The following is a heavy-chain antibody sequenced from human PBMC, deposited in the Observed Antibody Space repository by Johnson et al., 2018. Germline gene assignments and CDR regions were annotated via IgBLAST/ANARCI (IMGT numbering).Heavy chain of an antibody. V-gene: IGHV3-30*18. D-gene: IGHD1-26*01. CDR1: GFPFSNYA. CDR2: MSYDGSNK. Sequence: QVQLVESGGGVVQPGRSLRLSCAASGFPFSNYAIHWVRQAPGKGLEWVAVMSYDGSNKYYADSVKGRFTISRDNSKNTLYLQMNSLRAEDTAVYYCANIVEVDAFDIWGQGTMVTVSS. J-gene: IGHJ3*02. CDR3: ANIVEVDAFDI.